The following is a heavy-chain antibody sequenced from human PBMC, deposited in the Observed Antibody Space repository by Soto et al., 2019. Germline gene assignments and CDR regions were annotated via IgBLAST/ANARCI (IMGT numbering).Heavy chain of an antibody. CDR3: ARRDSSSWYRVNYGMDV. Sequence: ASVKVSCKASGYTFTSYDINWVRQATGQGLEWMGWMNPNSGNTGYAQKFQGRVTMTRNTSISTAYMELSSLRSEDTAVYYCARRDSSSWYRVNYGMDVWGRGTTVTVSS. V-gene: IGHV1-8*01. J-gene: IGHJ6*02. D-gene: IGHD6-13*01. CDR2: MNPNSGNT. CDR1: GYTFTSYD.